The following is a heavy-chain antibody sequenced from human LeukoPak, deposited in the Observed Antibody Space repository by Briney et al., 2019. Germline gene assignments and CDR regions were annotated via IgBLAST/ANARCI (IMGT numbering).Heavy chain of an antibody. CDR1: GLTLSNYA. D-gene: IGHD3-9*01. Sequence: GGSLRLSCAVSGLTLSNYAMSWVRQAPGKGLEWVAGISGSGGGTNYADSVKGRFTISRDNAKNTLYLQMNSLRAEDTAVYFCAKRGVVIRVILIGFHKEAYYFDSWGQGALVTVSS. J-gene: IGHJ4*02. V-gene: IGHV3-23*01. CDR2: ISGSGGGT. CDR3: AKRGVVIRVILIGFHKEAYYFDS.